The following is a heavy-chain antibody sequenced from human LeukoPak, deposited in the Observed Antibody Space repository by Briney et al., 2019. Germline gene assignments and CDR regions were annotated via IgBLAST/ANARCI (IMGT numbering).Heavy chain of an antibody. D-gene: IGHD6-19*01. J-gene: IGHJ4*02. Sequence: SETLSLTCAVYGGSFSGYYWSWIRQPPGKGLEWIGEINHSGSTYYNPSLKSRVTISVDTSKNEVSLKLSSVAAADTAVYYCARGAAVAGGDFDYWGQGTLVTVSS. CDR2: INHSGST. V-gene: IGHV4-34*01. CDR3: ARGAAVAGGDFDY. CDR1: GGSFSGYY.